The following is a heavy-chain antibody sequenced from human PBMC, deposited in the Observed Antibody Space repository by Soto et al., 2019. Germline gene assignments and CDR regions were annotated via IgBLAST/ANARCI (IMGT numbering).Heavy chain of an antibody. CDR3: ARGGYYDSSGYYQPVGFGY. CDR1: GYTFTSYG. Sequence: QVQLVQSGAEVKKPGASVKVSCKASGYTFTSYGISWVRQAPGQGLEWMGWISAYNGNTNYAQKLQGRVTMTTETTTSTAYMELRSLRADDTAVYYCARGGYYDSSGYYQPVGFGYWGQGSLVTVSS. CDR2: ISAYNGNT. D-gene: IGHD3-22*01. V-gene: IGHV1-18*01. J-gene: IGHJ4*02.